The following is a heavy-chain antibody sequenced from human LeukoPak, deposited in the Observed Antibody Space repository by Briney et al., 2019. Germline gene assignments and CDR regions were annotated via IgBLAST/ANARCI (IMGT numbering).Heavy chain of an antibody. D-gene: IGHD6-13*01. V-gene: IGHV4-59*01. Sequence: SETLSLTCTVSGASISSYYWSWIRQPPGKGLEWIGYIYYSGSTHYNPSLKSRVTISVDTYKNQFSLRLSTMTAADTAVYYCASGPYPAAGTDHQFDYWGQGTLVTDSS. CDR3: ASGPYPAAGTDHQFDY. J-gene: IGHJ4*02. CDR1: GASISSYY. CDR2: IYYSGST.